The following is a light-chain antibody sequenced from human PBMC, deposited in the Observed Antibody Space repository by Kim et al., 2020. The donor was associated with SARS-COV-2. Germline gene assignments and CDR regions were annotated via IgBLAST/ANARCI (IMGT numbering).Light chain of an antibody. J-gene: IGKJ2*02. CDR1: QTISDH. CDR2: AAS. Sequence: ASVGDRVTITCRASQTISDHVNWYQQKPGKAPKLLIYAASSLETGVPSRFSGSGSGTDFTLTISSLQPGDFATYYCQQSYSAPRCTFGQGTKLEI. V-gene: IGKV1-39*01. CDR3: QQSYSAPRCT.